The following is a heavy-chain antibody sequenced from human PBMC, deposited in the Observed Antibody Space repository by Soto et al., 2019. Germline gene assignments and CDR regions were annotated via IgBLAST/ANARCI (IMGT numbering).Heavy chain of an antibody. CDR3: ARFHSIAVAGTGYYYYGMDV. V-gene: IGHV4-31*03. D-gene: IGHD6-19*01. Sequence: SETLSLTCTVSGGSISSDDFYWSWIRQHPGKGLEWIGYIYYSGNTYYNPSLKSRVTILVDTSKNQFSLKLSSVTAADTAVYYCARFHSIAVAGTGYYYYGMDVWGQGTTVT. CDR2: IYYSGNT. J-gene: IGHJ6*02. CDR1: GGSISSDDFY.